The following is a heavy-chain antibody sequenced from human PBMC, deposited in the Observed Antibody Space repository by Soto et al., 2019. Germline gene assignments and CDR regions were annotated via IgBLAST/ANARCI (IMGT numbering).Heavy chain of an antibody. CDR1: GFTFSSYA. CDR3: AREFGYDHYYYGMDV. D-gene: IGHD3-10*01. V-gene: IGHV3-30-3*01. CDR2: ISYDGSNK. Sequence: GGSLRLSCAASGFTFSSYAMHWVRQAPGKGLEWVAVISYDGSNKYYADSVKGRFTISRDNSKNTLYLQMNSLRAEDTAVYYCAREFGYDHYYYGMDVWGQGTTVTVSS. J-gene: IGHJ6*02.